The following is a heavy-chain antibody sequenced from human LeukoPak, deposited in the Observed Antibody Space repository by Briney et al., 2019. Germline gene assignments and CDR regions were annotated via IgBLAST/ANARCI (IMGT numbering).Heavy chain of an antibody. J-gene: IGHJ3*02. CDR2: IWYDGSNK. CDR1: GFTFSSYG. V-gene: IGHV3-33*01. D-gene: IGHD1-1*01. CDR3: ARTPGDDAFDI. Sequence: GGSLRLSCAASGFTFSSYGMHWVRQAPGKGLEWVAVIWYDGSNKYYADSVKGRFTISRDNSKNTLYLQMNSLRAEDTAVYYCARTPGDDAFDIWGQGTMVTVSS.